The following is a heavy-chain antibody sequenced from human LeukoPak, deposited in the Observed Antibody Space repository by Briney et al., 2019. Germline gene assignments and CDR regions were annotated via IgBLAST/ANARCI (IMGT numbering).Heavy chain of an antibody. CDR3: ARVQGGYNLKTGAFDI. V-gene: IGHV4-34*01. D-gene: IGHD5-24*01. J-gene: IGHJ3*02. Sequence: SETLSLTCAVYGGSFSGYYWSWIRQPPGKGLEWIGEISHSGSTNYNPSLKSRITISVDTSKNQFSLKLISVTAADTAVYYCARVQGGYNLKTGAFDIWGQGTMVTVSS. CDR1: GGSFSGYY. CDR2: ISHSGST.